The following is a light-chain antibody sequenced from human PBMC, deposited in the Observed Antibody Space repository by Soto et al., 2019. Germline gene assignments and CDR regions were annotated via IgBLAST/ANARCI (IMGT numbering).Light chain of an antibody. CDR2: AAS. V-gene: IGKV3-20*01. CDR3: QKCGIAPFT. CDR1: QSVRNNY. J-gene: IGKJ4*01. Sequence: EIVLTQSPGTPSLSPGERGPLSCRASQSVRNNYLAWYQQRPGQAPRLLIYAASSRATGIPDRFSGSGSGTDFTLTISSLQPEDVATYYCQKCGIAPFTFGGGTKVDIK.